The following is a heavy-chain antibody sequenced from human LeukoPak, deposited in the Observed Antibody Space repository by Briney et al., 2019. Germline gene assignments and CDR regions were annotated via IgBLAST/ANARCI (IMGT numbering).Heavy chain of an antibody. J-gene: IGHJ4*02. V-gene: IGHV1-69*05. Sequence: GSSVKVSCKXSGGTFSSHAISWVRQAPGQGLEWMGVINPIFHTPTYAKKFQGRLTITKDESMSTASMDLSSLISDDTAVYYCARGRTTGEFDYWGQGTLVTVSS. CDR1: GGTFSSHA. CDR3: ARGRTTGEFDY. D-gene: IGHD4-11*01. CDR2: INPIFHTP.